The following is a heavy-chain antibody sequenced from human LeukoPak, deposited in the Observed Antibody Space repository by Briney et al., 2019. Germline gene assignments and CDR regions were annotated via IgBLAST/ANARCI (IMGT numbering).Heavy chain of an antibody. J-gene: IGHJ5*02. CDR3: ARGQLTYCSSTSCYGSTWFDP. Sequence: SETLSLTCAVSGYSITGGYYWGWLRQLPGTGLEWIGCSYHSGTTYYNPSLKSRVSISVDTSKIQFSLRLSSVTAADTAMYYCARGQLTYCSSTSCYGSTWFDPWGQGTLVTVSS. CDR1: GYSITGGYY. V-gene: IGHV4-38-2*01. CDR2: SYHSGTT. D-gene: IGHD2-2*01.